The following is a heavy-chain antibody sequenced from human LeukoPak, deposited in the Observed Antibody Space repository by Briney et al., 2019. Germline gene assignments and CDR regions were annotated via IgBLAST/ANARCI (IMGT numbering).Heavy chain of an antibody. CDR2: VYYSGST. V-gene: IGHV4-61*01. CDR3: ARVFSYGSSWYGYEYYYGMDV. CDR1: GGSVTSDNYY. J-gene: IGHJ6*02. D-gene: IGHD6-13*01. Sequence: SETLSLTCTVSGGSVTSDNYYWTWIRQPPGKGLEWIGYVYYSGSTNYNPSLKSRVTISLDTSKNQFSLKLSSVTAADTAVYYCARVFSYGSSWYGYEYYYGMDVWGQGTTVTVSS.